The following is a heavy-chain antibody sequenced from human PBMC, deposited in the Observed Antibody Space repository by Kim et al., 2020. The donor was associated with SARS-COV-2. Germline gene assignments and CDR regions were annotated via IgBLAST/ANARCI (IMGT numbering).Heavy chain of an antibody. Sequence: ASVKVSCKASGYTFTSYGITWVRQVPGQGLEWMGWISAYNGNTHYAQKLQGRVTMTTDTSKSTAYMELRSLRSDDTAVYYCARDRLSRWLDPWGQGTLVTVSS. CDR3: ARDRLSRWLDP. V-gene: IGHV1-18*04. CDR1: GYTFTSYG. D-gene: IGHD2-21*02. CDR2: ISAYNGNT. J-gene: IGHJ5*02.